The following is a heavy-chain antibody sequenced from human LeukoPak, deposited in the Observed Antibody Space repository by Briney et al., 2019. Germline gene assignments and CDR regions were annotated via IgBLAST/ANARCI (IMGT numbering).Heavy chain of an antibody. D-gene: IGHD6-19*01. J-gene: IGHJ6*02. CDR2: INPSGGST. CDR1: GYSFTSHY. V-gene: IGHV1-46*01. Sequence: GAPVKVSCKAYGYSFTSHYIHWLRQAPGQGLEWMGIINPSGGSTDYAQKFQGRVTMTRDASTSTVYMELSSLRFEDTAVYYCARDWGIEGRDIPVAGRSDYYCGLDVWGQGTTVTVSS. CDR3: ARDWGIEGRDIPVAGRSDYYCGLDV.